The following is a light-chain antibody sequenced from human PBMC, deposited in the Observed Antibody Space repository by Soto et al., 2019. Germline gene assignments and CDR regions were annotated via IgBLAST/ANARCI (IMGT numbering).Light chain of an antibody. Sequence: HSVLTQPPSVSGAPGQRVTISCTGSSSNIGAGYDVHWYQQLPGTAPKLLIYGNSNRPSGVPDRFSGSKSGTSASLAITGLQAEDEADCYCQSYDSSLSGSVFGGGTKLTVL. V-gene: IGLV1-40*01. CDR3: QSYDSSLSGSV. J-gene: IGLJ3*02. CDR1: SSNIGAGYD. CDR2: GNS.